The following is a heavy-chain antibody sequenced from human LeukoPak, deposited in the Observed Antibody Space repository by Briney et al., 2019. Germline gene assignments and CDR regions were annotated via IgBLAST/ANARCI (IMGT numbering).Heavy chain of an antibody. D-gene: IGHD3-3*02. CDR3: AKDISSTSSTPFDP. CDR1: GFTFSSFA. J-gene: IGHJ5*02. V-gene: IGHV3-23*01. Sequence: GGSLRLSCAASGFTSGFTFSSFAMSWVRQAPGKGLEWVSAISGSGTATHYAASVRGRFTISRNNSKNTLYLQMNSLRAEDTAIYYCAKDISSTSSTPFDPWGQGTLVTVSS. CDR2: ISGSGTAT.